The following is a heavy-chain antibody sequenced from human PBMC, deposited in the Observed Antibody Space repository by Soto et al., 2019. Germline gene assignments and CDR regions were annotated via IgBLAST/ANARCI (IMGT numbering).Heavy chain of an antibody. CDR3: ARGKRYTNDY. V-gene: IGHV1-8*01. CDR1: GYTFSNYD. D-gene: IGHD2-2*02. CDR2: MSPNSGRT. J-gene: IGHJ4*02. Sequence: QVQLVQSGAEVKKPGASVKVSFKASGYTFSNYDINWVRQATGQGLEWMGWMSPNSGRTGYAQKFQGRVTMTRNTSSSTAYMELSSLRSEDTAVYYCARGKRYTNDYWGQGTLVTVSS.